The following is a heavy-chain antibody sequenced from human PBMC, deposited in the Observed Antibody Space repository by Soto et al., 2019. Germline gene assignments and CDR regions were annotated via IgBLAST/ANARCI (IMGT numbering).Heavy chain of an antibody. J-gene: IGHJ4*02. Sequence: PGGSLRLSCAASGLSFSNAWMNWVRQAPGKGLEWVGQIRSKTDGGTIFYPAPVKDRFTISRDDSRNTLYLQMNSLKTEDTAVYYCTTAHPRGPDYWGQGTLVTVSS. V-gene: IGHV3-15*01. CDR1: GLSFSNAW. CDR2: IRSKTDGGTI. D-gene: IGHD5-12*01. CDR3: TTAHPRGPDY.